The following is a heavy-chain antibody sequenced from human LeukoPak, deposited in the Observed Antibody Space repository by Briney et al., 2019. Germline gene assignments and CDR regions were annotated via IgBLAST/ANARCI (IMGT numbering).Heavy chain of an antibody. CDR1: GESFSAYS. CDR3: TRERSTPGINWFDP. J-gene: IGHJ5*02. D-gene: IGHD2-2*01. V-gene: IGHV4-34*01. Sequence: PSETLSLTCAVYGESFSAYSWNWIRQSPGKGLEWIGEINHSGSTNYNPSLKSRVTISVDTSKNQTSKRQFSLKLNSVTAADTAVYYCTRERSTPGINWFDPWGQGTLVTVSS. CDR2: INHSGST.